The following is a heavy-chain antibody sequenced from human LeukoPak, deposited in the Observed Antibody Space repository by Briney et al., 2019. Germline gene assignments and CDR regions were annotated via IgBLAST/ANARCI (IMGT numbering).Heavy chain of an antibody. CDR1: GFTFDDYA. D-gene: IGHD6-19*01. V-gene: IGHV3-9*01. CDR3: AAKAVAGTGDY. Sequence: GGSLRLSCAASGFTFDDYAMHWVRQAPGKGLEWVSGISWNSGSIGYADSVKGRFTISRDNAKNSLYLQMNSLRDEDTAVYYCAAKAVAGTGDYWGQGTLVTVSS. CDR2: ISWNSGSI. J-gene: IGHJ4*02.